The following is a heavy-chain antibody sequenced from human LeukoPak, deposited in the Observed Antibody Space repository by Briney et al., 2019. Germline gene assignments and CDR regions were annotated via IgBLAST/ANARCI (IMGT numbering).Heavy chain of an antibody. D-gene: IGHD6-19*01. J-gene: IGHJ4*02. V-gene: IGHV3-64D*08. Sequence: GGSLRLSRAASVFTFSNYAMYWVPQAPGKGLEYISPIISSGGSTYYADAVKGRFTISRDNSKNTLYLQMRSLRSEDKAVYYCVKNGVYTSGWYGGDFDYWGQGTLVTVSS. CDR3: VKNGVYTSGWYGGDFDY. CDR1: VFTFSNYA. CDR2: IISSGGST.